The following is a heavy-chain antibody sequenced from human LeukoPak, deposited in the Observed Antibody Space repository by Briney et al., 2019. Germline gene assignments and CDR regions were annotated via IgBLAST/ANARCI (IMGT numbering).Heavy chain of an antibody. CDR3: ARGLRYQTAWFDP. D-gene: IGHD2-2*01. Sequence: SETLSLTCTVSGGSISSGGYYWSWIRQHPGKGLEWIGYIYYSGSTYYNPSLKSRVTISVDTSKNQVSLKLSSVTAADTAVYYCARGLRYQTAWFDPWGQGTLVTVSS. J-gene: IGHJ5*02. CDR1: GGSISSGGYY. CDR2: IYYSGST. V-gene: IGHV4-31*03.